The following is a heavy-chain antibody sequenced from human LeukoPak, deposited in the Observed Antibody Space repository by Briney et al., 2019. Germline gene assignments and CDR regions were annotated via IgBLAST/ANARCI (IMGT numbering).Heavy chain of an antibody. V-gene: IGHV3-23*01. D-gene: IGHD2/OR15-2a*01. CDR2: ISGSGGST. CDR3: TRGFRNKGLDP. Sequence: PGGSLRLSCAASGFTFSSYAMSWVRQAPGKGLEWVSAISGSGGSTYYADSVKGRFTISRDNSKNTLYLQMNSLRGDDTAVYYCTRGFRNKGLDPWGQGTLVTVSS. J-gene: IGHJ5*02. CDR1: GFTFSSYA.